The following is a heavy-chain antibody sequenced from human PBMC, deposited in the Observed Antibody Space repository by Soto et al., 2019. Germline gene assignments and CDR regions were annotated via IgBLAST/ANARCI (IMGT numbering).Heavy chain of an antibody. CDR1: GGSISSGNYY. D-gene: IGHD4-17*01. CDR3: ATMGTPVTGLYYFDY. Sequence: QVQLQESGPGLVKPSQTLSLTCTVSGGSISSGNYYWSWIRQPPGKGLEWIGFISYSGTTHYSASLRSRVYISVDTPKKQFSLDLRSVTAADTAVYYCATMGTPVTGLYYFDYWGQGTLVTVSS. CDR2: ISYSGTT. J-gene: IGHJ4*02. V-gene: IGHV4-30-4*01.